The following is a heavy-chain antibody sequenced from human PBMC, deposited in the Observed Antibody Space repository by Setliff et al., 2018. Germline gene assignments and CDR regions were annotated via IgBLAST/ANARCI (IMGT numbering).Heavy chain of an antibody. V-gene: IGHV4-61*09. CDR3: ARAISGWYSAHYYYMDV. J-gene: IGHJ6*03. D-gene: IGHD6-19*01. CDR2: IYTSWST. CDR1: DDSISSRHYY. Sequence: SETLSLTCTVSDDSISSRHYYWSWIRQPAEKGLEWLGQIYTSWSTNYNPSLKGRATLSIDASKKQFSLKLTSVTAADTAVYYCARAISGWYSAHYYYMDVWGKGTTVTVSS.